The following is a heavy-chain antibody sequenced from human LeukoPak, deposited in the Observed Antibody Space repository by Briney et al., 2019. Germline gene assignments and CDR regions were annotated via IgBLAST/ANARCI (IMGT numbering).Heavy chain of an antibody. D-gene: IGHD3-3*01. Sequence: SETLSLTCTVSGGSIRSYYWSWIRQPPGKGLEWIGYVHYSGKTNYNPSLQSRVTISLDTSQNQFSLNLRSVTAVDTAVYYCAGLKNLRVAISYHTLDVWGQGTTVTVSS. CDR3: AGLKNLRVAISYHTLDV. V-gene: IGHV4-59*01. CDR1: GGSIRSYY. J-gene: IGHJ6*02. CDR2: VHYSGKT.